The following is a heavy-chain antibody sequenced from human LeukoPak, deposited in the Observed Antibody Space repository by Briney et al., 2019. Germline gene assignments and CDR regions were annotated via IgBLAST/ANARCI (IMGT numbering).Heavy chain of an antibody. Sequence: GGSLRLSCAASGFTFSGSAMHWVRQASGKGLEWVGRIRSKANSYATAYAASVKGRFTISRDDSKNTAYLQMNSLKTEDTAVYYCTRRYYYGSGSLNYYYDYMDVWGKGTTVTVSS. V-gene: IGHV3-73*01. D-gene: IGHD3-10*01. CDR3: TRRYYYGSGSLNYYYDYMDV. CDR1: GFTFSGSA. CDR2: IRSKANSYAT. J-gene: IGHJ6*03.